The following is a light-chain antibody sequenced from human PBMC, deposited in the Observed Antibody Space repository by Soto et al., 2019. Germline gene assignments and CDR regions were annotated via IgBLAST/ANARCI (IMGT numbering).Light chain of an antibody. Sequence: QSVLTQPASVSGSPGQSITISCTGTSSDVGSYNLVSWYQQHPGKAPKLMIYEGSKRPSGVSNRFSGSKSGNTASLTISGLQAEDEADYYCCSYAGYAVFGGGTQLTVL. V-gene: IGLV2-23*01. CDR1: SSDVGSYNL. CDR2: EGS. CDR3: CSYAGYAV. J-gene: IGLJ7*01.